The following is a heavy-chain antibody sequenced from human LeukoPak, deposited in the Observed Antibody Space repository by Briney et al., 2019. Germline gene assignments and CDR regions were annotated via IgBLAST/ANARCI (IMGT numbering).Heavy chain of an antibody. V-gene: IGHV4-34*01. CDR1: GGSFSGYY. J-gene: IGHJ3*02. D-gene: IGHD2-2*01. CDR2: INHSGST. CDR3: ARCGYCSSTSCYLDAFDI. Sequence: PLETLSLTCGVYGGSFSGYYWSWIRQRPGKGLECVGEINHSGSTNYNPPLKSRVTISVDTSKNQFSLKLSSVTAADTAVYYCARCGYCSSTSCYLDAFDIWGQGTMVTVSS.